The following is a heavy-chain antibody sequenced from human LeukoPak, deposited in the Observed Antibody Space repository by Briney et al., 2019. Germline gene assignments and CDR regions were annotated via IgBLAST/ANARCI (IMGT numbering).Heavy chain of an antibody. Sequence: GGSLRLSCAASGFTFSSYAMNWVRQAPGKGLEWVSAISGGGGTTYYADSVKGRFTISRDNSKNSLFLQMNSLRAEDTAVYYCAKDREGLSSGYDLEYFDYWGQGTLVTVSS. D-gene: IGHD5-12*01. CDR1: GFTFSSYA. CDR3: AKDREGLSSGYDLEYFDY. CDR2: ISGGGGTT. J-gene: IGHJ4*02. V-gene: IGHV3-23*01.